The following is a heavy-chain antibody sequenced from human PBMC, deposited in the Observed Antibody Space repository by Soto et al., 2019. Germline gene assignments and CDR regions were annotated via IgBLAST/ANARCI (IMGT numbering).Heavy chain of an antibody. J-gene: IGHJ4*02. CDR1: GGTFSSYA. CDR3: ARGIHYDSSGFYYFY. V-gene: IGHV1-69*01. Sequence: VKVSCKASGGTFSSYAIDWVRQAPGQGLEWMGGIIPIFGTANYAQKFQGRITITADESTSTAYMELRSLRSEDTAVYYCARGIHYDSSGFYYFYCGQRTLVTVSS. CDR2: IIPIFGTA. D-gene: IGHD3-22*01.